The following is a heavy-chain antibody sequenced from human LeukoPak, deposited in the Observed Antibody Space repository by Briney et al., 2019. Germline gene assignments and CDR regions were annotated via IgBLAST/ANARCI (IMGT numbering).Heavy chain of an antibody. CDR1: GYSITSGYY. CDR2: IYHSGNT. Sequence: SETLSLTCTVSGYSITSGYYWAWIRQSPGKGLEWIGSIYHSGNTYYNPSLKSRVIILVDTSKNQFSLQLGSVTPTDTAVYYCARGGYCSGVSCFSGLPGKYWGQGALVTVSS. J-gene: IGHJ4*02. V-gene: IGHV4-38-2*02. CDR3: ARGGYCSGVSCFSGLPGKY. D-gene: IGHD2-15*01.